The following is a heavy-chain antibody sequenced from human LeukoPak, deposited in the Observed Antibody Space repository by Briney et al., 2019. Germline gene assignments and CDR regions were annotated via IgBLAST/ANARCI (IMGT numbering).Heavy chain of an antibody. D-gene: IGHD3-10*01. V-gene: IGHV4-34*01. Sequence: SETLSLTCAVYGGSFSGYYWSWIRQPPGKGLEWIGEINHSGSTNCNPSLKSRVTISVDTSKNQFSLKLSSVTAADTAVYYCARHGMVRGVIITRIDYWGQGTLVTVSS. J-gene: IGHJ4*02. CDR2: INHSGST. CDR1: GGSFSGYY. CDR3: ARHGMVRGVIITRIDY.